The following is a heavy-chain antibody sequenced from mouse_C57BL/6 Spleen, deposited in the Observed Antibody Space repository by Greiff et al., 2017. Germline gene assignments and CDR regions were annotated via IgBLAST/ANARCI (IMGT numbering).Heavy chain of an antibody. D-gene: IGHD2-2*01. J-gene: IGHJ1*03. V-gene: IGHV1-4*01. Sequence: QVQLQQSGAELARPGASVKMSCKASGYTFTSYTMHWVKQRPGQGLEWIGYINPSSGYTKYNQKFKEKATLTADKSSSTAYMQLISLTSEDSAVYYCARDYGYYWYFDVWVTETTVTVSA. CDR3: ARDYGYYWYFDV. CDR1: GYTFTSYT. CDR2: INPSSGYT.